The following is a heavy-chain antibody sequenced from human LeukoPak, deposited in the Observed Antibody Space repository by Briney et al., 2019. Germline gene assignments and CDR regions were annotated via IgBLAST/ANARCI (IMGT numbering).Heavy chain of an antibody. J-gene: IGHJ4*02. Sequence: ASVKVSCKASGGTFSSYAISWVRQAPGQGLEWMGGIIPIFGTANYAQKFQGRVTITADESTSTAYMELSSLRSEDTAVYYCATDIVVVPAANWNYGLDYWGQGTLVTVSS. CDR1: GGTFSSYA. V-gene: IGHV1-69*13. D-gene: IGHD2-2*01. CDR2: IIPIFGTA. CDR3: ATDIVVVPAANWNYGLDY.